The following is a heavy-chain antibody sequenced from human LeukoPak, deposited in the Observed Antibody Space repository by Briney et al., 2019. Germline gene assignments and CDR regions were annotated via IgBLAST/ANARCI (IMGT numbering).Heavy chain of an antibody. CDR3: ARRSGIAARELDYYMDV. J-gene: IGHJ6*03. Sequence: GGSLRLSCAASGFTFSDYYMSWIRQAPGKGLEWVSYISSIGSTIYYADSVKGRFTISRDNAKNSLYLQMNSLRPEDTAVYYCARRSGIAARELDYYMDVWGKGTTVTVPS. CDR1: GFTFSDYY. D-gene: IGHD6-25*01. CDR2: ISSIGSTI. V-gene: IGHV3-11*04.